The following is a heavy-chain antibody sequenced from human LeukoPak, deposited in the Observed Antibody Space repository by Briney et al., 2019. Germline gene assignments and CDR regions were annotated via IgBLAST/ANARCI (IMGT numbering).Heavy chain of an antibody. J-gene: IGHJ4*02. V-gene: IGHV4-59*02. CDR3: AREYSSFEY. D-gene: IGHD5-18*01. Sequence: SETLSLTCTVSGGSVSGYYWHWIRQSPGMGLEWIGYINYSGTTDYNPSLKSRVTVSVDTSKNQFSLNPRSATAADTAVYYCAREYSSFEYWGQGILVTVSS. CDR2: INYSGTT. CDR1: GGSVSGYY.